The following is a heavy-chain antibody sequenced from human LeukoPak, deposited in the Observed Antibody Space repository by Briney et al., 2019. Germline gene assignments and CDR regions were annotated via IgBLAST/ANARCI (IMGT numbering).Heavy chain of an antibody. D-gene: IGHD2-15*01. Sequence: GGSLRLSCPASGFTFSSYALTWVRQAPGKGLEWVSSISDSGGTTLYADSVKGRFTVSRDNSKNTLYLQTNSLRAEDTAVYHCAKDIRDCSGGSCRAFDYWGQGTLVTVSS. J-gene: IGHJ4*02. CDR3: AKDIRDCSGGSCRAFDY. CDR2: ISDSGGTT. V-gene: IGHV3-23*01. CDR1: GFTFSSYA.